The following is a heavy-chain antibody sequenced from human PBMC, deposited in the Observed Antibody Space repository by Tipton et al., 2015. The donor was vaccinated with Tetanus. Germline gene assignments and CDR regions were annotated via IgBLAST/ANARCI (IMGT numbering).Heavy chain of an antibody. D-gene: IGHD5-18*01. V-gene: IGHV3-23*04. J-gene: IGHJ4*02. CDR1: GFTFSNYA. CDR2: ISGSGGST. Sequence: MQLVQSGGDLVQPGGSLRLSCAASGFTFSNYAMTWVRQAPGKGLDWISVISGSGGSTYVADSVKGRLTISRDNSKNTLYLQMNTLRAEDTALYYCVRLGYSYGLGIEDFDYWGQGSLVTVSS. CDR3: VRLGYSYGLGIEDFDY.